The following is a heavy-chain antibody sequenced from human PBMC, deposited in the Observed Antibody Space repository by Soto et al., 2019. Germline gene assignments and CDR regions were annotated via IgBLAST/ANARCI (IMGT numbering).Heavy chain of an antibody. J-gene: IGHJ3*02. Sequence: GGSLRLSCAASGFTFSDYYMSWIRQAPGKGLEWVSYISSSSSYTNYADSVKGRFTISRDNAKNSLYLQMNSLRAEDTAVYYCASLSGFDAFDIWGQGTMVTVSS. CDR2: ISSSSSYT. D-gene: IGHD3-9*01. V-gene: IGHV3-11*06. CDR1: GFTFSDYY. CDR3: ASLSGFDAFDI.